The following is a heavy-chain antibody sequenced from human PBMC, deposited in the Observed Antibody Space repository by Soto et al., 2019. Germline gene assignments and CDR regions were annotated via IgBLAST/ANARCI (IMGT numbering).Heavy chain of an antibody. Sequence: GGSLRLSCAASGFTFSSYSMNWVRQAPGKGLEWVSSISSSSSYIYNADAVKCRFTISGDNAKNSLLLQMNSLRAEDTDVDYCARDRSMYYYDSSGYSYNHDFDYWGQGTLVTVSS. J-gene: IGHJ4*02. CDR3: ARDRSMYYYDSSGYSYNHDFDY. V-gene: IGHV3-21*01. CDR2: ISSSSSYI. CDR1: GFTFSSYS. D-gene: IGHD3-22*01.